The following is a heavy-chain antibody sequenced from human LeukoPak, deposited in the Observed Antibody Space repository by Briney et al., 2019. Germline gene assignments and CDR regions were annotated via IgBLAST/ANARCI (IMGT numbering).Heavy chain of an antibody. CDR1: GGSFSGYY. V-gene: IGHV4-34*01. D-gene: IGHD3-10*01. CDR2: INDSGST. CDR3: ARGLWFGESRPYYYDY. J-gene: IGHJ4*02. Sequence: SETLSLTCAVYGGSFSGYYWSWIRQPPGKGLEWIGEINDSGSTNYNPSLRSRVTISVDTSMNQFSLKMRSVTAADTADYYCARGLWFGESRPYYYDYWGQGNLVAVST.